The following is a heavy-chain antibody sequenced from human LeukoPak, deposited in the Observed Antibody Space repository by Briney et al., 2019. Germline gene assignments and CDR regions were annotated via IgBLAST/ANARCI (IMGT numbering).Heavy chain of an antibody. J-gene: IGHJ3*02. CDR3: ARQGYYYDSSGQEVDAFDI. CDR1: GGSISSGSYY. Sequence: SETLSLTCTVSGGSISSGSYYWCWIRQPAGKGLEWIGRIYTSGSTNYNPSLKSRVTISVDTSKNQFSLKLSSVTAADTAVYYCARQGYYYDSSGQEVDAFDIWGQGTMVTVSS. CDR2: IYTSGST. D-gene: IGHD3-22*01. V-gene: IGHV4-61*02.